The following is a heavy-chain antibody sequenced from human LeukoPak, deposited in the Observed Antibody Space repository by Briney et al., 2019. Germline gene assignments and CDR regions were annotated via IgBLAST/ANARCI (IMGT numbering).Heavy chain of an antibody. D-gene: IGHD6-13*01. J-gene: IGHJ5*02. CDR1: GFTFSSYA. CDR2: ISYDGSNK. Sequence: GRSLRLSCAASGFTFSSYAMHWVRQAPGKGLEWVAVISYDGSNKYYADSVKGRFTISRDDSKNTLYLQMNSLRAEDTAVYYCAILLAAAGARGWFDPWGQGTLV. CDR3: AILLAAAGARGWFDP. V-gene: IGHV3-30*01.